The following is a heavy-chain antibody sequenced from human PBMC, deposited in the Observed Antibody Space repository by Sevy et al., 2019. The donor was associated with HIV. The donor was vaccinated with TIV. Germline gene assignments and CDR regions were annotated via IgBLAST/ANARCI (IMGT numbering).Heavy chain of an antibody. CDR1: GFTFSSYG. V-gene: IGHV3-30*18. Sequence: GGSLRLSCAASGFTFSSYGMHWVRQAPGKGLEWVAVISYDGSNKYYADSVKGRFTISRDNSKNTLYLQMNSLRAEDTAVYYCVKDRRFGESLYYFDYWGQGTLVTVSS. CDR2: ISYDGSNK. J-gene: IGHJ4*02. CDR3: VKDRRFGESLYYFDY. D-gene: IGHD3-10*01.